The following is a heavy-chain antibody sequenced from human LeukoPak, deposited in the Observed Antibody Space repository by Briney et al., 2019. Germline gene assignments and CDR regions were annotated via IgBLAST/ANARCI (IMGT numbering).Heavy chain of an antibody. CDR2: IIPILGIA. CDR3: ARDGYSSGWYDVDY. V-gene: IGHV1-69*04. D-gene: IGHD6-19*01. CDR1: GGTFSSYA. J-gene: IGHJ4*02. Sequence: SVKVSCKASGGTFSSYAISWVRQAPGQGLEWMGRIIPILGIANYAQKFQGRVTITADKSTSTAYMELSSLRSEDTAVYYCARDGYSSGWYDVDYWGQGTLVTVSS.